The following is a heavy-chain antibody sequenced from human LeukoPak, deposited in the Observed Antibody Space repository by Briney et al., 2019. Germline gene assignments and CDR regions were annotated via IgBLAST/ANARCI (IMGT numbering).Heavy chain of an antibody. Sequence: GGSLRLSCAASGFTFSSYAMSWVRQAPGKGLEWVSAISGSGGSTYYADSVKGRFTISRDTSKNTLYLQMNSLRAEDTAVYYCARGAIIAVAGPIDYWGQGTLVTVSS. J-gene: IGHJ4*02. CDR1: GFTFSSYA. D-gene: IGHD6-19*01. V-gene: IGHV3-23*01. CDR2: ISGSGGST. CDR3: ARGAIIAVAGPIDY.